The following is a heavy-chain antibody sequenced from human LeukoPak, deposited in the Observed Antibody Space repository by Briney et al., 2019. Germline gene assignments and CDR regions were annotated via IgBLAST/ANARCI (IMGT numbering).Heavy chain of an antibody. V-gene: IGHV4-59*01. CDR1: GGSFSSYY. Sequence: SETLSLTCTVSGGSFSSYYWGWIRQPPGKGLEWIGYIYYTESTRYNPSLKSRVTSSLDTSMNQFSLELSSVTAADTAFYYCARSPDPPYFDFWGQGILVTVSS. CDR2: IYYTEST. CDR3: ARSPDPPYFDF. J-gene: IGHJ4*02.